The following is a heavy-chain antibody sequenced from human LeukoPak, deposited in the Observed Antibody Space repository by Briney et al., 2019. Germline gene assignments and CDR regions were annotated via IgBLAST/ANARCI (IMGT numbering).Heavy chain of an antibody. CDR1: GFTFRNYG. J-gene: IGHJ5*02. Sequence: PGGSLRLSCAASGFTFRNYGMHWVRQAPVKGLEWVAVISYDGSNKYYADSVKGRFTISRDNSKNTLYLQMSSLRAEDTAVYYCARDKSSSWYINWFDPWGQGTLVTVSS. V-gene: IGHV3-30*19. D-gene: IGHD6-13*01. CDR2: ISYDGSNK. CDR3: ARDKSSSWYINWFDP.